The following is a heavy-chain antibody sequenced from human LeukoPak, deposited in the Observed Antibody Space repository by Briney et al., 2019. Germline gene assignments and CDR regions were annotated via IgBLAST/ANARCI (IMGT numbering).Heavy chain of an antibody. D-gene: IGHD6-13*01. CDR3: ATPRIVAAGLFDY. V-gene: IGHV1-69*05. J-gene: IGHJ4*02. CDR2: IIPIFGTA. CDR1: GGTFSSYA. Sequence: SVKVSCKASGGTFSSYAISWVRQAPGQGLEWIGGIIPIFGTANYAQKFQGRVTITTDESTSTAYMELSSLRSEDTAVYYCATPRIVAAGLFDYWGQGTLVTVSS.